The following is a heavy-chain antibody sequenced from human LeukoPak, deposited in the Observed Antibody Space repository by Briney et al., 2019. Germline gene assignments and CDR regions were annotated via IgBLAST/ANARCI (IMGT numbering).Heavy chain of an antibody. Sequence: SETLSLTCAVYGGSFSGYYWSWIRQPPGKGLEWIGEINHSGSTNYNPSLTSRVTISVDTSKNQFSLKLSSVTAADTAVYYCARQPKRGNDSSGYRRRPFDYWGQGTLVTVSS. CDR3: ARQPKRGNDSSGYRRRPFDY. J-gene: IGHJ4*02. CDR1: GGSFSGYY. V-gene: IGHV4-34*01. D-gene: IGHD3-22*01. CDR2: INHSGST.